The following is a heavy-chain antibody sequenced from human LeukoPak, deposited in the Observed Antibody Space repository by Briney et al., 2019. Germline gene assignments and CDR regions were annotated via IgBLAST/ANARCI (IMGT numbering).Heavy chain of an antibody. D-gene: IGHD4-11*01. CDR2: ISYDGSNK. V-gene: IGHV3-30-3*01. CDR1: GFTFSSYA. Sequence: GGSLRLSCAASGFTFSSYAMHWVRQVPGKGLEWVAVISYDGSNKYYADSVKGRFTISRDNSKNTLYLQMNSLRAEDTAVYYCARDKRLPYWGQGTLVTVSS. CDR3: ARDKRLPY. J-gene: IGHJ4*02.